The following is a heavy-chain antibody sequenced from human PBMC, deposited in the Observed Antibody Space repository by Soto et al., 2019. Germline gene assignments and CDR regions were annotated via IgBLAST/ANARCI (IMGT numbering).Heavy chain of an antibody. Sequence: GGSLRLSCVASGFTFSDYYMSWIRQAPGKGLEWVSYISSSGSTIYYADSVKGRFTISRDNAKNSLYLQMNSLRAEDTAVYYCARVYYYGSRGDAFDIWGQGTMVTVSS. D-gene: IGHD3-10*01. J-gene: IGHJ3*02. CDR1: GFTFSDYY. CDR3: ARVYYYGSRGDAFDI. V-gene: IGHV3-11*01. CDR2: ISSSGSTI.